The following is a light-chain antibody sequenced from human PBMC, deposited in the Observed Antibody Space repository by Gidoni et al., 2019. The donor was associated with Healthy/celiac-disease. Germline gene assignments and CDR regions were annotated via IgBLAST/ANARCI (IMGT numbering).Light chain of an antibody. CDR1: QSFSSY. CDR2: DAS. V-gene: IGKV3-11*01. Sequence: EIVLTQSPATLSLSPGERATLSCRASQSFSSYLAWYQQKPGQAPRPLIYDASNRATGIPARFSGSGSGTDFTLTISSLEPEDFAVYYCQQRSNWPPKLTFGGGTKVEIK. CDR3: QQRSNWPPKLT. J-gene: IGKJ4*01.